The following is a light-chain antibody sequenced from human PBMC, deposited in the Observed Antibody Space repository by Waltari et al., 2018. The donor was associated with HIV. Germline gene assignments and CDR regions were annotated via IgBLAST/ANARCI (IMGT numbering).Light chain of an antibody. CDR3: SSYAGSNNLV. J-gene: IGLJ2*01. Sequence: HSALTQPPSASGSPGQSVTISCTGTSSDVGGYHYFSWYQQHPGKAPKLMIYEVSKRPSGVPDRFSGSKSGNTASLTVSGLQAEDEADYYCSSYAGSNNLVFGGGTKLTVL. CDR1: SSDVGGYHY. V-gene: IGLV2-8*01. CDR2: EVS.